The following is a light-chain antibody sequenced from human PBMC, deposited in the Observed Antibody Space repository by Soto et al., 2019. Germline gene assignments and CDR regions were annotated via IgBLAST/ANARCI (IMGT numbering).Light chain of an antibody. V-gene: IGKV1-12*01. Sequence: DIQMTQSPSSVSASVGDRVTITVLSSQGISSWLAWYQQKPGKAPKLLIYAASSLQSGVPSRFSGSGSGTDFTLTISSLEPEDFAVYYCQQRSNWPPYTFGQGTRLEIK. J-gene: IGKJ5*01. CDR1: QGISSW. CDR2: AAS. CDR3: QQRSNWPPYT.